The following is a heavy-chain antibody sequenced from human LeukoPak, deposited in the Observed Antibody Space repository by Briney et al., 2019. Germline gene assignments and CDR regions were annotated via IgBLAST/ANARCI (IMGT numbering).Heavy chain of an antibody. V-gene: IGHV4-38-2*02. J-gene: IGHJ4*02. Sequence: SETLSLTCAVSGYSISSGYYWGWIRQPPGKGLEWIGSIYHSGSTYYNPSLKSRVTISVDTSKNQFSLKLSSVTAADTAVYYCARDGGDLIDYWGQGTLVTVSS. CDR2: IYHSGST. CDR3: ARDGGDLIDY. D-gene: IGHD2-21*02. CDR1: GYSISSGYY.